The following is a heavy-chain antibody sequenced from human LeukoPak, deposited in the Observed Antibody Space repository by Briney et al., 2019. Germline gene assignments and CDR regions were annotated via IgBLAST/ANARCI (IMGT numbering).Heavy chain of an antibody. V-gene: IGHV3-53*01. CDR2: IYCGGST. J-gene: IGHJ5*02. CDR1: GFTVSSNY. Sequence: PGGSLRLSCAASGFTVSSNYMSWVRQAPGKGLEWVSVIYCGGSTYYADSVKGRFTISRDNSKNTLYLQMNSLRAEDTAVYYCASILKSSGWPNWFDPWGQGTLVTVSS. D-gene: IGHD6-19*01. CDR3: ASILKSSGWPNWFDP.